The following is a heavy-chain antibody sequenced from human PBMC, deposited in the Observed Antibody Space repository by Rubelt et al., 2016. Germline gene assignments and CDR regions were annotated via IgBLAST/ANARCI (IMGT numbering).Heavy chain of an antibody. CDR2: IKQDGSEK. V-gene: IGHV3-7*05. CDR3: ARAGVATADAFDI. CDR1: GFTFSSYW. D-gene: IGHD5-12*01. Sequence: EVQLVESGGGLVQPGGSLRLSCAASGFTFSSYWMSWVRQAPGKGLEWVANIKQDGSEKYYVDSVKGRFTIYRDNAKNSLYLQMNSQRAEDTAVYYCARAGVATADAFDIWGQGTMVTVSS. J-gene: IGHJ3*02.